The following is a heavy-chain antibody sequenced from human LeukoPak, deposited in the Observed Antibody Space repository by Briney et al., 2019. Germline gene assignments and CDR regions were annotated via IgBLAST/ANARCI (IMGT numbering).Heavy chain of an antibody. J-gene: IGHJ3*02. Sequence: GGSLRLSCAASGFTFDNYGMSWVRQAPGKGLEWFSGINWNGGSTGYADSVKGRFTISRDNAKNSLYLQMNSLRAEDTALYCCARIDTYYYDSSGYYSAFDIWGQGTIVTDSS. V-gene: IGHV3-20*04. D-gene: IGHD3-22*01. CDR2: INWNGGST. CDR3: ARIDTYYYDSSGYYSAFDI. CDR1: GFTFDNYG.